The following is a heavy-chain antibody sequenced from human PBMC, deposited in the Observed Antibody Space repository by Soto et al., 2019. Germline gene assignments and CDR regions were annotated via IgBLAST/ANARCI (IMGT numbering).Heavy chain of an antibody. V-gene: IGHV4-59*08. D-gene: IGHD1-26*01. CDR2: IFYRGNT. CDR1: GDSIRTYY. J-gene: IGHJ3*02. CDR3: AAHSGTSQGGDAFDI. Sequence: QVQLQESGPGLVTPSETLSLTCTVSGDSIRTYYWSWIRQPPGKRLEWIGYIFYRGNTEYNPSLQSRLSMSIDTSKIQFSLNLGSMTAADTAVYYCAAHSGTSQGGDAFDIWGQGTMVIVSS.